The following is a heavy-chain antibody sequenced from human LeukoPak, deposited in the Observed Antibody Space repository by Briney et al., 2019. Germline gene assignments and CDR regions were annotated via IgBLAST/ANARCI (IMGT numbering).Heavy chain of an antibody. CDR3: ARGKEWLVRLFQH. Sequence: GGSLRLSCAASGFTFSSYWMSWVRQAPGKGLEWVANIKQDGREKYYVDSVKGRFTISRDNAKNSLYLQMNSLRAEDTAVYYCARGKEWLVRLFQHWGQGTLVTVSP. D-gene: IGHD6-19*01. V-gene: IGHV3-7*01. CDR1: GFTFSSYW. J-gene: IGHJ1*01. CDR2: IKQDGREK.